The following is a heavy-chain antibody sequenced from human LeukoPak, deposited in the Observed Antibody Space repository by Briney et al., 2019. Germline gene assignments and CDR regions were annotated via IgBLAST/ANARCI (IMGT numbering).Heavy chain of an antibody. CDR2: IKQDGSEK. CDR1: GFTFSSYW. CDR3: AREAGRGYSYGLY. Sequence: GGSLRLSCAASGFTFSSYWMSWVRQAPGKGLEWVANIKQDGSEKYYVDSVKGRFTISRDNAKNSLYLQMKSLRAEDTAVYYCAREAGRGYSYGLYWGQGTLVTVSS. V-gene: IGHV3-7*01. J-gene: IGHJ4*02. D-gene: IGHD5-18*01.